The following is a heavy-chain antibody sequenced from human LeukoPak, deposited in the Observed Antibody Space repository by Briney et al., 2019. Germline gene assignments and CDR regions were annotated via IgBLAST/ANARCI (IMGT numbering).Heavy chain of an antibody. Sequence: ASVKVSCKASGYTFTSYDINWVRQATGQGLEWMGWMNPNSGNTGYAQKFQGRVTMTSNTSISTAYMELSSLRSEDTAVYYCARGRPIYCSGGSCYHYYMDVWGKGTTVTVSS. V-gene: IGHV1-8*01. CDR1: GYTFTSYD. D-gene: IGHD2-15*01. CDR3: ARGRPIYCSGGSCYHYYMDV. CDR2: MNPNSGNT. J-gene: IGHJ6*03.